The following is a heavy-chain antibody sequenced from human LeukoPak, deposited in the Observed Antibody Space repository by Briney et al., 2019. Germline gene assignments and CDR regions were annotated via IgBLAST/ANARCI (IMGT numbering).Heavy chain of an antibody. CDR2: ISAYNGNT. D-gene: IGHD3-3*01. J-gene: IGHJ4*02. CDR3: ARAGYDFWSGYPNHFDY. V-gene: IGHV1-18*01. CDR1: GYTFTSYG. Sequence: VASVKVSCKASGYTFTSYGISWVRQAPGQGLEWMGWISAYNGNTNCAQKLQGRVTMTTDTSTSTAYMELRSLRSDDTAVYYCARAGYDFWSGYPNHFDYWGQGTLVTVSS.